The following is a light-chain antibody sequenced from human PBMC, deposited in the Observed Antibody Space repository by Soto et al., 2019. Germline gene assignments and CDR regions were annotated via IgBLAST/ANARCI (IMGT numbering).Light chain of an antibody. Sequence: DIVMTQSPDSLAVCLGERATINCKSSQSVLYSSNNKNYLAWYQQKPGQPPKLLIYWASTRESGVPDRFSGSGSGTDFTLTISSLQAEDVAVYSCQQYFITPWTFGQGTKVEIK. V-gene: IGKV4-1*01. CDR3: QQYFITPWT. CDR1: QSVLYSSNNKNY. J-gene: IGKJ1*01. CDR2: WAS.